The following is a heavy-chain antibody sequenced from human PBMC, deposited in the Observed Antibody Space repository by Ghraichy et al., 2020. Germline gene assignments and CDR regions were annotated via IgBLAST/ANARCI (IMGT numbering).Heavy chain of an antibody. J-gene: IGHJ6*03. Sequence: SVKVSCKASGGTFSSYAISWVRQAPGQGLEWMGGIIPLFGTAKYVQKFQGRVTITADESTSTAYMELRSLRSEDTAVYYCARGSVVAEAMRALSHYYYMDVWGKGTTVTVSS. CDR1: GGTFSSYA. CDR2: IIPLFGTA. V-gene: IGHV1-69*13. CDR3: ARGSVVAEAMRALSHYYYMDV. D-gene: IGHD2-2*01.